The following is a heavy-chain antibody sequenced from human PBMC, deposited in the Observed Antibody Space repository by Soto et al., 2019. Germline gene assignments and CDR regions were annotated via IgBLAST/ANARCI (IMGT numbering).Heavy chain of an antibody. J-gene: IGHJ5*02. Sequence: GSGPTLVNPTQTLTLTCTFSGFSLATNGMCLSWIRQPPGKALEWLALIDRDDNTYYSTSLNNRLTLSKDTSKNQVVLLVRHMGPVDTATYYCARIPCGNYYTENFFDPWGQGIPVTVSS. CDR1: GFSLATNGMC. V-gene: IGHV2-70*01. CDR3: ARIPCGNYYTENFFDP. D-gene: IGHD3-22*01. CDR2: IDRDDNT.